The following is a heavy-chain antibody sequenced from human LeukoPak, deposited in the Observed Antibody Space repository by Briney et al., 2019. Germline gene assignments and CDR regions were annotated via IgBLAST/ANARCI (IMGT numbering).Heavy chain of an antibody. D-gene: IGHD4-17*01. CDR1: GYTFTGYY. CDR2: INPNSGGT. J-gene: IGHJ5*02. V-gene: IGHV1-2*02. Sequence: GASVKVSCKASGYTFTGYYMHWVRQAPGQGLEWVGWINPNSGGTNYAQKFQGRVTMTRDTSTSTVYMELSSLRSEDTAVYYCARDTATVPNNWFDPWGQGALVTVSS. CDR3: ARDTATVPNNWFDP.